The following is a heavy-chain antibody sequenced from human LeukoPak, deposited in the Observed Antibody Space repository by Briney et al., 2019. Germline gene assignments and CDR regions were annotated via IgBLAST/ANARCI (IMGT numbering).Heavy chain of an antibody. Sequence: GGSLRLSCAASGFTFSSYAMSWVRQAPGKGLEWVSSISSSSSYIYYADSVKGRFTISRDNAKNSLYLQMNSLRAEDTAVYYCARDSLPEYQLLLAAFDIWGQGTMVTVSS. V-gene: IGHV3-21*01. D-gene: IGHD2-2*01. CDR3: ARDSLPEYQLLLAAFDI. CDR2: ISSSSSYI. CDR1: GFTFSSYA. J-gene: IGHJ3*02.